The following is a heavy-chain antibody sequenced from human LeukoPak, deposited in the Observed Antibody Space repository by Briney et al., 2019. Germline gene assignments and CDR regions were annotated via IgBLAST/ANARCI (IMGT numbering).Heavy chain of an antibody. CDR3: ASSHYLYYYDSSGYFDY. CDR2: TYYSGST. CDR1: GGSISSGGYY. V-gene: IGHV4-31*03. D-gene: IGHD3-22*01. J-gene: IGHJ4*02. Sequence: PSQTLSLTCTVSGGSISSGGYYWSWIRQHPGKGLEWIGYTYYSGSTYYNPSLKSRVTISVDTSKNQFSLKLSSVTAADTAVYYCASSHYLYYYDSSGYFDYWGQGTLVTVSS.